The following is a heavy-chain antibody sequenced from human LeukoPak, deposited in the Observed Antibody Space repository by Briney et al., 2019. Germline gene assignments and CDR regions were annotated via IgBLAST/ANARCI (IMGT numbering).Heavy chain of an antibody. CDR2: IKQDGSEK. J-gene: IGHJ6*02. D-gene: IGHD2-21*02. Sequence: GGSLRLSCAASGFTFSNYWVNWVRQAPGKGLEWVANIKQDGSEKYYVDSVKGRFTISRDNAKNTLYLQMNSLRAEDTAVYYCSRDSLSSCGGDCYSGLDVWGQGTTVTVSS. V-gene: IGHV3-7*01. CDR1: GFTFSNYW. CDR3: SRDSLSSCGGDCYSGLDV.